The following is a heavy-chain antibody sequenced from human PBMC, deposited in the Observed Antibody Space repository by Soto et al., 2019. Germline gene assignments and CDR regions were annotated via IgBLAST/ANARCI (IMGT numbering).Heavy chain of an antibody. V-gene: IGHV4-59*01. CDR1: GGSISSYY. CDR2: IYYSGST. J-gene: IGHJ5*02. Sequence: PSETLSLTCTVSGGSISSYYWSWIRQPPGKGLEWIGYIYYSGSTNYNPSLKSRVTISVDTSKNQFSLKLSSVTAADTAVYYCARDYGSGKTLDPWGQGTLVTVSS. D-gene: IGHD3-10*01. CDR3: ARDYGSGKTLDP.